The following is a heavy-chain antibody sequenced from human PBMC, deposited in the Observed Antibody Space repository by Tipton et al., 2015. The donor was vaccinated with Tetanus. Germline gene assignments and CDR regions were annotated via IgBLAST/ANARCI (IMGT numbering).Heavy chain of an antibody. V-gene: IGHV3-33*01. D-gene: IGHD2-15*01. CDR3: AREADCSGGSCFSGDFDN. Sequence: SGFIFSSYGIHWVRQAPGKGLEWVAVSWYDGTDKYYADSVRGRFTTSRDNSKNTLYLQMNSLRAEDTAVYYCAREADCSGGSCFSGDFDNWGQGTQVTVSS. J-gene: IGHJ4*02. CDR1: GFIFSSYG. CDR2: SWYDGTDK.